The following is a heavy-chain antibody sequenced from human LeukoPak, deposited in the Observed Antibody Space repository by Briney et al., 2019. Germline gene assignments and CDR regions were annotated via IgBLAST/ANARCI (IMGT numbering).Heavy chain of an antibody. CDR3: ARDASSGWYGYFDY. D-gene: IGHD6-19*01. J-gene: IGHJ4*02. CDR2: IYTSGST. CDR1: GGSISSYY. Sequence: PSETLSLTCTVSGGSISSYYWSWIRQPAGKGLEWIGRIYTSGSTNYNPPLKSRVTMSVDTSKNQFSLKLSSVTAADTAVYYCARDASSGWYGYFDYWGQGTLVTVSS. V-gene: IGHV4-4*07.